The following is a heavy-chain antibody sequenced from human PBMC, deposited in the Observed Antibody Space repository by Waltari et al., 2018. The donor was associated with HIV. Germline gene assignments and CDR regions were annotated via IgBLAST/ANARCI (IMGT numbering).Heavy chain of an antibody. J-gene: IGHJ2*01. D-gene: IGHD4-17*01. CDR3: ARDGSVAFPTVMTTVTTRYFDL. V-gene: IGHV4-31*03. CDR1: GGSISSGGYY. CDR2: IYYSGST. Sequence: QVQLQESGPGLVKPSQTLSLTCTVSGGSISSGGYYWSWIRQHPGKGLEWIGYIYYSGSTYYNPSLKSRVTISVDTSKNQFSLKLSSVTAADTAVYYCARDGSVAFPTVMTTVTTRYFDLWGRGTLVTVSS.